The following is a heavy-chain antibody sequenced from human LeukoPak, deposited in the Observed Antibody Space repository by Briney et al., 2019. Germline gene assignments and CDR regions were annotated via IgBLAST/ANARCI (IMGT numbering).Heavy chain of an antibody. D-gene: IGHD4-23*01. V-gene: IGHV1-46*01. J-gene: IGHJ4*02. Sequence: ASVKVSCMPSGYTFTNYYMHWVRQAPGQGLEWMGLINTSGGSTSYPPKFQGRVTMTRDTSTSTVYMELSSLRSEDTAVYYCARGGHYGGNSGVESWGQGTLVTVSS. CDR2: INTSGGST. CDR3: ARGGHYGGNSGVES. CDR1: GYTFTNYY.